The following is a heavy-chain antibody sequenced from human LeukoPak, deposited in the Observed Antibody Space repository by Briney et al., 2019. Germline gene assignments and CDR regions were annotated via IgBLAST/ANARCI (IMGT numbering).Heavy chain of an antibody. CDR3: ARYYHGSGTSFDP. CDR1: GFVFDDYG. V-gene: IGHV3-20*04. Sequence: GGSLRLSCAASGFVFDDYGMSWVRQVPGKGLEWVSTVNWNGDSTGYADSVKGRFTISRDNAKNSPYLQMNSLRAEDTALYYCARYYHGSGTSFDPWGQGTQVTVSS. D-gene: IGHD3-10*01. J-gene: IGHJ5*02. CDR2: VNWNGDST.